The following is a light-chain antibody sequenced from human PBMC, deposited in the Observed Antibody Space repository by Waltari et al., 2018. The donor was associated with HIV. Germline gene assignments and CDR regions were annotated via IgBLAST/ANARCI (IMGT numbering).Light chain of an antibody. J-gene: IGLJ2*01. V-gene: IGLV1-40*01. CDR3: QSYDSSLSASV. CDR2: LNT. Sequence: QSVLTQPPSVSGAPGQRVTISCTGNNSNIGAGYDVHRYQQLPGTAPRFVMYLNTFRPSRIPDRFSGSKADTSASLAITGLQAEDLADYYCQSYDSSLSASVFGGGTKLTVL. CDR1: NSNIGAGYD.